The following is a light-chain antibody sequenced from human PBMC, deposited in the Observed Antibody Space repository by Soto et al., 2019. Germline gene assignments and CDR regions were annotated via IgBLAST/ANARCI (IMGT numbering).Light chain of an antibody. J-gene: IGKJ4*01. CDR3: QQSYSAPLT. CDR2: AAS. Sequence: DIQMTQSPSSLSASVGDRVTITCRASQSISSYLIWYQQKPGKAPKLLIYAASSLQGGVPSRFSGSGSGTDFTLTISSLQPEDFATYYCQQSYSAPLTFGGGTKVELK. V-gene: IGKV1-39*01. CDR1: QSISSY.